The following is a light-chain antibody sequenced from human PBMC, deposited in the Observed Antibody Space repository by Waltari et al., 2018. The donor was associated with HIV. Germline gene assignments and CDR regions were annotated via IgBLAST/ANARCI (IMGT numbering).Light chain of an antibody. V-gene: IGLV8-61*01. J-gene: IGLJ3*02. CDR1: SGSVSTSYY. Sequence: QTVVPQEPSFSVSPGGTVTLTCGLSSGSVSTSYYPSWYQQTPGQAPRTLIYSTNTRSSGVPDRFSGSILGNKAALTITGAQADDESDYYCVMYMGSGPWVFGGGTK. CDR3: VMYMGSGPWV. CDR2: STN.